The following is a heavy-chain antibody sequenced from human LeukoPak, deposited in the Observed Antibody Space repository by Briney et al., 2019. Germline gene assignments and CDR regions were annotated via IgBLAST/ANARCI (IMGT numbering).Heavy chain of an antibody. V-gene: IGHV4-59*10. Sequence: SETLSLTCAVYGGSFSSYYWSWIRQPAGKGLEWIGRIYTSGSNNYNPSLKSRVTMSVDTSKNQFSLKLSSVTAADTAMYYCAREVADYGGYYYYHYMDVWGKGTTVTISS. CDR2: IYTSGSN. CDR3: AREVADYGGYYYYHYMDV. D-gene: IGHD4-23*01. J-gene: IGHJ6*03. CDR1: GGSFSSYY.